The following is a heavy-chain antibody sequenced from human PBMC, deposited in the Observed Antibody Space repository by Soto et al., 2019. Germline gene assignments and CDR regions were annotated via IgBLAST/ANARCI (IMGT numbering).Heavy chain of an antibody. J-gene: IGHJ6*02. CDR1: GFSFSTYA. Sequence: EVQLLESGGGLVQPGGSLRLSCAASGFSFSTYAMTWVRQAPGKGLEWVSTIGGGGRTTYYADSVKGRFTISRDNSKNTVYLQMNSPRAEDTGADSGGKAGQVDVWGQGTTVTVTS. CDR2: IGGGGRTT. V-gene: IGHV3-23*01. CDR3: GKAGQVDV.